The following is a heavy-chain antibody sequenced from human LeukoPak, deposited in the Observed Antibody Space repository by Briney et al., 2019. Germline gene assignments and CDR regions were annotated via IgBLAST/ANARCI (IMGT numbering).Heavy chain of an antibody. J-gene: IGHJ6*02. CDR3: ARRASSSWYGYGMDV. CDR2: INPSGGST. D-gene: IGHD6-13*01. Sequence: GASVKVSCKASGYTFTSYYMHWVRQAPGQGLEWMGIINPSGGSTSYAQKFQGRVTMTRDTSTSTVYMELSSLRSEDTAVYYCARRASSSWYGYGMDVWGQGTTVTVSS. CDR1: GYTFTSYY. V-gene: IGHV1-46*01.